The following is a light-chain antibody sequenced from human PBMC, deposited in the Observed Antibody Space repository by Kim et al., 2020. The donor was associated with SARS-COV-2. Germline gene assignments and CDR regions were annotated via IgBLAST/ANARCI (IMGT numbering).Light chain of an antibody. Sequence: ASIGDRVTSTGRASQDIANSLAWYQQKPGKVPQVLIYAASTLQSGVPSRFSGRGSGTEFTLTIDGLQTEDVATYYCQKYNSAPWTFGPGTKVDIK. CDR2: AAS. V-gene: IGKV1-27*01. CDR3: QKYNSAPWT. J-gene: IGKJ1*01. CDR1: QDIANS.